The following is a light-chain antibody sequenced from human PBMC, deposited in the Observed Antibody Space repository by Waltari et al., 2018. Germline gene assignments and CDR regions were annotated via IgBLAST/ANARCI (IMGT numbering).Light chain of an antibody. CDR1: RRDIGPFHL. CDR2: DVS. V-gene: IGLV2-23*02. J-gene: IGLJ3*02. CDR3: CSYAGSRTWV. Sequence: QSALTQPASVSGSPGQSTSISCIGTRRDIGPFHLFSWYLQYPGPPPKLLISDVSQRPSGVSNRFSGSKSGNTASLTISGLQAEDEAIYYCCSYAGSRTWVFGGGAKLTVL.